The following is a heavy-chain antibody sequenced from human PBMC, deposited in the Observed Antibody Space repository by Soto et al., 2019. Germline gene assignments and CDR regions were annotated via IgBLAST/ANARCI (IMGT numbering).Heavy chain of an antibody. Sequence: PSETVSLTCTVSGVSISNYYWTWIRQPAGKGLEWIGRLSTSGNTNYNPSLKSRVTMSLDTSKNQFSLMLNSVTAADTAVYYCRRDFGYWGQGTLVTVSS. V-gene: IGHV4-4*07. CDR1: GVSISNYY. J-gene: IGHJ4*02. CDR3: RRDFGY. CDR2: LSTSGNT.